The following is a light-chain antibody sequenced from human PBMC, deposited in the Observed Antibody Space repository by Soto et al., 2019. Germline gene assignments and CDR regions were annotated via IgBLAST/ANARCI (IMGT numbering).Light chain of an antibody. Sequence: DIQMTQFPSTLSASVGDTVTFACRASQSVSGWLAWYRQKPGKAPKLLIFAASSLQSGVPSRFSGSRSGPDFTLTISRLEPEDFAVYYCQQYGSSPPTFGQGTKVDI. J-gene: IGKJ1*01. CDR1: QSVSGW. CDR2: AAS. CDR3: QQYGSSPPT. V-gene: IGKV1-5*01.